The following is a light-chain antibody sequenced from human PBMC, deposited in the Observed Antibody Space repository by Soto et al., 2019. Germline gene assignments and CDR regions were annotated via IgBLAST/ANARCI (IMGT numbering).Light chain of an antibody. J-gene: IGKJ1*01. V-gene: IGKV3-20*01. CDR1: QSVSSNY. CDR2: GAS. CDR3: QQYGGSPRT. Sequence: EIVLTQSPGTLSLSPGERATLSCRASQSVSSNYLAWYQQKSGQAPRLLNYGASSRATGIPDRFSGSGSRTDFTLTISRLEPEDFAVYYCQQYGGSPRTFGQGTKVEIK.